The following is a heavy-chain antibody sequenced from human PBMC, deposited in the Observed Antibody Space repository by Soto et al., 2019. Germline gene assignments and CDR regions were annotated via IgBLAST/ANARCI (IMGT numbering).Heavy chain of an antibody. CDR2: IIPIFGTA. D-gene: IGHD3-3*01. CDR3: ARCIFGVVIITVYYYYGMDV. J-gene: IGHJ6*02. Sequence: SVKVSCKASGGTFSSYAISWVRQAPGQGLEWMGGIIPIFGTANYAQKFQGRVTITADESTSTAYMELSSLRSEDTAVYYCARCIFGVVIITVYYYYGMDVWGQGTTVTVSS. V-gene: IGHV1-69*13. CDR1: GGTFSSYA.